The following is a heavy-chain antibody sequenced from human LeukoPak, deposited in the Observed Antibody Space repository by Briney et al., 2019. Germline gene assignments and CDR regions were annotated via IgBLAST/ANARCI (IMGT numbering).Heavy chain of an antibody. J-gene: IGHJ3*02. D-gene: IGHD4-23*01. CDR3: ARTTVAPGSYDAFDI. Sequence: GGSLRLSCAASGFAFSSYSMNWVRQAPGKGLEWVSYISSSSSTIYYADSVKGQFIISRDNSKNTLYLQINTLTVGDTAVYYCARTTVAPGSYDAFDIWGQGTMVTVSS. CDR1: GFAFSSYS. CDR2: ISSSSSTI. V-gene: IGHV3-48*01.